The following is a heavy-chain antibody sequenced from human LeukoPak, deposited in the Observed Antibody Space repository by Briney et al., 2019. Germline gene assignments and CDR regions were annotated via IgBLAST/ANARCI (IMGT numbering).Heavy chain of an antibody. Sequence: GGSLRLSCAASGFTFSSYGMHRVRQAPGKGLEWVAVISYDGSNKYYADSVKGRFTISRDNSKNTLYLQMNSLRAENTAVYYCASRSVAGTLSYFDYWGQGTLVTVSS. CDR3: ASRSVAGTLSYFDY. CDR2: ISYDGSNK. CDR1: GFTFSSYG. J-gene: IGHJ4*02. D-gene: IGHD6-19*01. V-gene: IGHV3-30*03.